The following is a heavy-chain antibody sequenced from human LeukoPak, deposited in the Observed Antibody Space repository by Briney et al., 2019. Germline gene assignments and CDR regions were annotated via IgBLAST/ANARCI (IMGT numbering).Heavy chain of an antibody. Sequence: GASVKVSCKASGFTFTSSAVQWVRQARGQRLEWIGWIVVGSGNTNYAQKFQERVTITRDMSTSTAYMELSSLRSEDTAVYYCAADRSSSSWYGAFDIWGQGTVVTVSS. CDR2: IVVGSGNT. V-gene: IGHV1-58*01. J-gene: IGHJ3*02. D-gene: IGHD6-13*01. CDR3: AADRSSSSWYGAFDI. CDR1: GFTFTSSA.